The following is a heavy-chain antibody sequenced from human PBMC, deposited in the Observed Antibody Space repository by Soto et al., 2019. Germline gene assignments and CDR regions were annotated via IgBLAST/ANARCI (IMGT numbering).Heavy chain of an antibody. CDR3: ARVYQRFYYYSYGMDV. CDR1: GFTFSSYW. D-gene: IGHD2-2*01. V-gene: IGHV3-74*01. J-gene: IGHJ6*02. CDR2: INSDGSST. Sequence: EVQLVESGGGLVQPGGSLRLSCAASGFTFSSYWMHWVRQAPGKGLVWVSRINSDGSSTSYADSVKGRFTISRDNAKNTLYLQMNSLRAEDTAVYYCARVYQRFYYYSYGMDVWGQGTTVTVSS.